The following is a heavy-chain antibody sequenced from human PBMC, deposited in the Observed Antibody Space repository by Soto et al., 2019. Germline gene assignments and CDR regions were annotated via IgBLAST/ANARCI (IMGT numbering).Heavy chain of an antibody. J-gene: IGHJ6*02. Sequence: QVQLVQSGAEVKKPGSSVKVSCKASGGTFSNYGISWVRQAPGQGLEWMGGIIPMFGTPNYAQRFQGRVTITADESTSTAYMELSSLRSEDTAVYYCARGGGYCSGGSCWADYYGMDVWGQGTTVTVSS. CDR1: GGTFSNYG. V-gene: IGHV1-69*01. D-gene: IGHD2-15*01. CDR3: ARGGGYCSGGSCWADYYGMDV. CDR2: IIPMFGTP.